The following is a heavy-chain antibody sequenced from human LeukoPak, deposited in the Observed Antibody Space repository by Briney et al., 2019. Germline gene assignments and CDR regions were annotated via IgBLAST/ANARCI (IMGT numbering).Heavy chain of an antibody. CDR3: ARGAIFGVAGDWFDP. V-gene: IGHV4-34*01. CDR2: INHSGGT. D-gene: IGHD3-3*01. J-gene: IGHJ5*02. Sequence: SETLSLTCAVYGGSFSGYYWSWIRQPPGKGLEWIGEINHSGGTNYNPSLKSRVTISVDTSKNQFSLKLSSVTAADTAVYYCARGAIFGVAGDWFDPWGQGTLVTVSS. CDR1: GGSFSGYY.